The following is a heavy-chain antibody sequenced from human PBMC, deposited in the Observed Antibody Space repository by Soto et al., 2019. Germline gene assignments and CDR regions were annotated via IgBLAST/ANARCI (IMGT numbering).Heavy chain of an antibody. CDR2: IRDGGEST. CDR3: VKDGWEN. Sequence: EVQLLESGGGLAQPGGSLRLSCAASGFPFGGYTMSWVRQAPGKGLEWVSAIRDGGESTYYADSVKGRFTISRDNSKNTMYLQLNSLRAEDTAVYCCVKDGWENWGQGTLVTVSS. D-gene: IGHD6-19*01. CDR1: GFPFGGYT. J-gene: IGHJ4*02. V-gene: IGHV3-23*01.